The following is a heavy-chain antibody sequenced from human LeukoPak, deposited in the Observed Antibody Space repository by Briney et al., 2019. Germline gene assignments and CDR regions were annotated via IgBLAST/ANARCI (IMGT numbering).Heavy chain of an antibody. D-gene: IGHD1-14*01. CDR1: GGSFSGYY. CDR3: AREGWPGNYFDY. V-gene: IGHV4-34*01. Sequence: SETLSLTCAVYGGSFSGYYWSWIRQPPGKGLEWIGEINHSGSTNYNPSLKSRVTISVDTSKNQFSLKLSSVTAADTAVYYCAREGWPGNYFDYWGQGILVAVSS. J-gene: IGHJ4*02. CDR2: INHSGST.